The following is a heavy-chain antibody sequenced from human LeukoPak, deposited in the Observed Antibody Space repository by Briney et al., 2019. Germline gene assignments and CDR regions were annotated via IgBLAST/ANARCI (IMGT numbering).Heavy chain of an antibody. V-gene: IGHV1-46*01. J-gene: IGHJ4*02. CDR1: GYTFTSYY. CDR3: ARDLSSGWLDY. D-gene: IGHD3-3*01. CDR2: INPSGGST. Sequence: ASVKVSCKASGYTFTSYYMHWVRQAPGQGLEWMGIINPSGGSTSYAQKFQGRVTMTRDTSTSTVYMEPSSLRSEDTAVYYCARDLSSGWLDYWGQGTLVTVSS.